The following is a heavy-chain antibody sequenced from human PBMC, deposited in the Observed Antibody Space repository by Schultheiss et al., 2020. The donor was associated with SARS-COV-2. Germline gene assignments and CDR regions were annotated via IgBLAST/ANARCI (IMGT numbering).Heavy chain of an antibody. CDR2: ISWNSGSI. V-gene: IGHV3-64*02. Sequence: GGSLRLSCAASGFAFSSYALHWVRRAPGKGLEWVSGISWNSGSIGYADSVKGRFTISRHNSKNTLYLQMNSLRAEDTAVYYCARGGYSGYYGMDVWGQGTTVTVSS. CDR3: ARGGYSGYYGMDV. CDR1: GFAFSSYA. J-gene: IGHJ6*02. D-gene: IGHD5-12*01.